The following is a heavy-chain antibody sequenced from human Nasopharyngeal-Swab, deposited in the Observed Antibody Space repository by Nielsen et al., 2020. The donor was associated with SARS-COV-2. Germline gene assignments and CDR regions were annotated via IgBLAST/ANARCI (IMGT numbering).Heavy chain of an antibody. D-gene: IGHD3-3*01. CDR3: ARAPTVFGVVMTAFDY. V-gene: IGHV4-31*02. Sequence: WIRQPPGKGLEWIGYIYYSGSTYYNPSLKSRLTISVDTSKNQFSLKLSSVTAADTAVYYCARAPTVFGVVMTAFDYWGQGALVTVSS. CDR2: IYYSGST. J-gene: IGHJ4*02.